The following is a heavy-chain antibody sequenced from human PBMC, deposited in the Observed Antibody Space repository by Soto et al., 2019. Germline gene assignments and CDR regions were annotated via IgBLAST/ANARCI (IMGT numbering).Heavy chain of an antibody. CDR3: ARVGGYCSGGSCYSGDWFDP. CDR1: GFTFSSYW. Sequence: GGSLRLSCAASGFTFSSYWMHWVRQAPGKGLVWVSRINSDGSSTSYADSVKGRFTISRDNAKNTLYLQMNSLRAEDTAVYYCARVGGYCSGGSCYSGDWFDPWGQGTLVTVSS. V-gene: IGHV3-74*01. D-gene: IGHD2-15*01. CDR2: INSDGSST. J-gene: IGHJ5*02.